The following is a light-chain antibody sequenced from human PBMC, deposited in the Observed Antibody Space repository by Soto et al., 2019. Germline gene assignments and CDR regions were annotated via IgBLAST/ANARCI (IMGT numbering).Light chain of an antibody. CDR1: QGIRNE. V-gene: IGKV1-6*02. Sequence: AIQLTQYSFSPSASVGDRVTIPCRASQGIRNELGWYQQKPGKAPKLLLYGASSLQSGVPSRFSGSGSGTDFTLTISSLQPEDFATYYCLQDYTYPYTFGQGTKVDIK. J-gene: IGKJ2*01. CDR3: LQDYTYPYT. CDR2: GAS.